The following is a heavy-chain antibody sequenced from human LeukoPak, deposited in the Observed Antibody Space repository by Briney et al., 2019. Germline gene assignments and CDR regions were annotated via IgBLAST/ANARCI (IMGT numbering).Heavy chain of an antibody. CDR1: GFTFGDYT. V-gene: IGHV3-49*04. CDR3: TANMTTVTPFDY. CDR2: IRSKAYGGTT. D-gene: IGHD4-17*01. Sequence: GGSLRLSCTVSGFTFGDYTMSWVRQAPGKGLEWVGFIRSKAYGGTTEYAASVTGRFTISRGDSKSIAYLQMNSLKTEDTAVYYCTANMTTVTPFDYWGQGTLVTVSS. J-gene: IGHJ4*02.